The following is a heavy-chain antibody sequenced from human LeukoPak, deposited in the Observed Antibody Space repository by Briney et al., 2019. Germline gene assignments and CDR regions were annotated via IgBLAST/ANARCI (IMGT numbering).Heavy chain of an antibody. J-gene: IGHJ6*03. D-gene: IGHD4-23*01. CDR2: INTNTGNP. CDR1: GYTFTYYT. Sequence: ASVKVSCKASGYTFTYYTINWVRQAPGQGLEWMGWINTNTGNPTYAQGFTGRFVFSLDTSVSTAYLQISSLKAEDTAVYYCARPKLRWSAYYYMDVWGKGTTVTVSS. V-gene: IGHV7-4-1*02. CDR3: ARPKLRWSAYYYMDV.